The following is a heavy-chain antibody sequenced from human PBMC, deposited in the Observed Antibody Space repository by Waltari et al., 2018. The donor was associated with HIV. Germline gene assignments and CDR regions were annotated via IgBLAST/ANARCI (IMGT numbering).Heavy chain of an antibody. Sequence: QVQLVQSGAEVKKPGASVKVSCKASGYTFTSYGISWVRQAPGQGLEWMGWISAYNGNTNYAQKLQGRVTMTTDTSTSTAYMELRSLRSDDTAVYYCARDPIHHYYDSSGYYVGFDYWGQGTLVTVSS. V-gene: IGHV1-18*01. CDR2: ISAYNGNT. CDR1: GYTFTSYG. J-gene: IGHJ4*02. CDR3: ARDPIHHYYDSSGYYVGFDY. D-gene: IGHD3-22*01.